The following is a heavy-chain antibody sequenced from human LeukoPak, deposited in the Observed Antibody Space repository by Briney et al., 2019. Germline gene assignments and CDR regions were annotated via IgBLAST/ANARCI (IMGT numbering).Heavy chain of an antibody. V-gene: IGHV3-23*01. CDR3: AKRADGCSGVSCYYYYMDV. CDR1: GFTFSNYA. J-gene: IGHJ6*03. CDR2: IIGVGDST. D-gene: IGHD2-15*01. Sequence: GGSLRLSCAASGFTFSNYAMNWVRQAPGKRLEWVSTIIGVGDSTYYAESVKGRFTMSRDNSKNTVYLQMNSLRVEDTAIYYCAKRADGCSGVSCYYYYMDVWGKGTTVTVSS.